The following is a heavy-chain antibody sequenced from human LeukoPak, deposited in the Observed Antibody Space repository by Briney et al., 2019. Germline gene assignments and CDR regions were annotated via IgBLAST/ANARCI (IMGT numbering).Heavy chain of an antibody. D-gene: IGHD2-2*01. Sequence: GGSLRLSCAASGFTFSSYAMSWVRQAPGKGLEWVSAISGSGGSTYYADSVKGRFTISRDNSKNTLYLQMNSLRAEDTAVYYCAKGQAPRYCSSTSCYLFDYWGQGTLVTVSS. CDR1: GFTFSSYA. CDR3: AKGQAPRYCSSTSCYLFDY. V-gene: IGHV3-23*01. J-gene: IGHJ4*02. CDR2: ISGSGGST.